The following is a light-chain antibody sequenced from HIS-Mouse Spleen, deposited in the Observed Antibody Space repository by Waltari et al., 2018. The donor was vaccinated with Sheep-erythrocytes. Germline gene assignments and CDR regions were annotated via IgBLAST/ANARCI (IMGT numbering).Light chain of an antibody. CDR2: QDS. J-gene: IGLJ2*01. V-gene: IGLV3-1*01. Sequence: SYELTQPPSVSVSPGQTASITCSGDKLGDKYACWYQQKPGQSPVLVIYQDSKRPSGIPERFPGSNSANTATLTISGTQAMDEADYYCQAWDSSTAWNVVFGGGTKLTVL. CDR3: QAWDSSTAWNVV. CDR1: KLGDKY.